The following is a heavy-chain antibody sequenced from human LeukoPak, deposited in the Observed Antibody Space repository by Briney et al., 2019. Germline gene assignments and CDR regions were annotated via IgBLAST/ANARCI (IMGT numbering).Heavy chain of an antibody. D-gene: IGHD2-2*01. CDR1: GFTFSSYW. J-gene: IGHJ4*02. V-gene: IGHV3-7*01. CDR2: IQQQDGGDR. CDR3: ARGGDLYCTSASCLPFDS. Sequence: GGSLRLSCEAFGFTFSSYWMSWVRQAPGKGLEWVASIQQQDGGDRHSVDSVKGRFTISRDNAKNSVSLQMNSLRAEDTAVYYCARGGDLYCTSASCLPFDSWGQGTLVTVSS.